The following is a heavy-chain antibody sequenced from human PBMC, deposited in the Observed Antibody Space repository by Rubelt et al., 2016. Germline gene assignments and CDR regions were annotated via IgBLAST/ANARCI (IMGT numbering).Heavy chain of an antibody. D-gene: IGHD1-26*01. Sequence: QLQLQESGPGLVEPSETLSLTCTVSGGSISSTTYYWGWIRQPPGKGLEWIGTMYYRGSTYNNPSLKSRVTMSVDTSKNQFPAGFTTGHAADTAVYYCARPGVGSGSYFHACVIWGQGTMVTASS. CDR2: MYYRGST. V-gene: IGHV4-39*01. CDR3: ARPGVGSGSYFHACVI. J-gene: IGHJ3*02. CDR1: GGSISSTTYY.